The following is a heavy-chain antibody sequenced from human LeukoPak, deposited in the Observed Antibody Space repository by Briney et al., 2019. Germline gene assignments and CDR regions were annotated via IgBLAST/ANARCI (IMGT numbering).Heavy chain of an antibody. CDR2: IIPILGIA. CDR3: ARGQTDFWSGYYPNPYYYYYMDV. V-gene: IGHV1-69*04. D-gene: IGHD3-3*01. Sequence: SVKVSCKASGGTFSSYAISWVRQAPGQGLEWMGRIIPILGIANYAQKFQGRVTITADESTSTAYMELSSLRSEDTAVYYCARGQTDFWSGYYPNPYYYYYMDVWGKGTTVTVSS. CDR1: GGTFSSYA. J-gene: IGHJ6*03.